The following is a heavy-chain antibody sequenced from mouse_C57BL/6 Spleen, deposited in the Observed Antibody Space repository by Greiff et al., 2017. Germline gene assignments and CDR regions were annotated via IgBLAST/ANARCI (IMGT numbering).Heavy chain of an antibody. V-gene: IGHV1-64*01. CDR3: APYDGNYVGYFDV. CDR2: IHPNSGST. CDR1: GYTFTSYW. Sequence: QVQLQQPGAELVKPGASVKLSCKASGYTFTSYWMHWVKQRPGQGLEWIGMIHPNSGSTNYNEKFKSKATLTVDKSSSTAYMQLSSLTSEYSSVYYCAPYDGNYVGYFDVWGTGTTVTVSS. D-gene: IGHD2-10*01. J-gene: IGHJ1*03.